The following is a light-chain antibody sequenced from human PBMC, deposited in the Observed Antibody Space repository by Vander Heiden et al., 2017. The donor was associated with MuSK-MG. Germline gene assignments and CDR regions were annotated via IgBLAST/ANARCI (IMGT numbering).Light chain of an antibody. V-gene: IGKV1-9*01. CDR1: QGISSY. J-gene: IGKJ3*01. CDR3: QQLNSYPLFT. CDR2: AAS. Sequence: DIQLTQSPSFLSASVGDRVTITCRASQGISSYLACYQQQPGKAPKLLIYAASTLQSGVPSEFSSSGSGTEFTPTISSLQPEDFATYYYQQLNSYPLFTFGPGTKVDIK.